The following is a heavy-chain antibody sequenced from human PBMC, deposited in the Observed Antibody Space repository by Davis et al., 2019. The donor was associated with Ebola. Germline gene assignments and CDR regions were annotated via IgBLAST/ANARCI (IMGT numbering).Heavy chain of an antibody. J-gene: IGHJ6*02. Sequence: GESLKISCSASGFTFSSYAMHWVRQAPGKGLEYVSAISSNGGSTYYADSLKGRFTISRDNSKNTLYLQMNSLRAEDTAVYYCARIYYYYYGMDVWGQGTTVTVSS. CDR3: ARIYYYYYGMDV. CDR2: ISSNGGST. V-gene: IGHV3-64*02. CDR1: GFTFSSYA.